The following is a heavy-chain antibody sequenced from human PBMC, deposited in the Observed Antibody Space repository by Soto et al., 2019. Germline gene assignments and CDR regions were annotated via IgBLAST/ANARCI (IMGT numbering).Heavy chain of an antibody. D-gene: IGHD2-15*01. CDR3: AKDGGRRTTSGSLDY. Sequence: QVQLVESGGGVVQPGTSLRLSCVASGFSFSVYDMHWVRQAPGKGLEWVAGLSYEGSRKYYANSVQGRFTISRDNSKSTVYLQMDSLRAEDTAVFYCAKDGGRRTTSGSLDYWGQGTLVTVSS. V-gene: IGHV3-30*18. J-gene: IGHJ4*02. CDR1: GFSFSVYD. CDR2: LSYEGSRK.